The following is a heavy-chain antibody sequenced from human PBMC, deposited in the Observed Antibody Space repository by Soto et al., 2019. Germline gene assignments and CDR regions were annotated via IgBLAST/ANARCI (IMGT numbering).Heavy chain of an antibody. J-gene: IGHJ3*02. V-gene: IGHV4-59*01. D-gene: IGHD6-13*01. CDR2: IYYRGST. CDR1: GGSISSYY. CDR3: ARESSGVAAAGSSAFDI. Sequence: QVQLQESGPGLVKPSETLSLTCTVSGGSISSYYWSWIRQPPGKGLEWIGYIYYRGSTNYNPSLRSRVIRSVDTSKNQFSLKLSSVTAADTAVYYCARESSGVAAAGSSAFDIWGQGTMVTVSS.